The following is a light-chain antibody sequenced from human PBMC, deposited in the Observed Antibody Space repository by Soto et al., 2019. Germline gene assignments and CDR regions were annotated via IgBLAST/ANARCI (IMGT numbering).Light chain of an antibody. Sequence: EIVLTQSPGTLSLSPGERATLSCRASQSVSSNYLAWYQQKPGQAPRLLIYDASSRATGIPDRFSGSGSGTDFTLTISSLEPEDFAVYYCQQYGTSALTFGGGTKVEIK. CDR3: QQYGTSALT. CDR2: DAS. CDR1: QSVSSNY. J-gene: IGKJ4*01. V-gene: IGKV3-20*01.